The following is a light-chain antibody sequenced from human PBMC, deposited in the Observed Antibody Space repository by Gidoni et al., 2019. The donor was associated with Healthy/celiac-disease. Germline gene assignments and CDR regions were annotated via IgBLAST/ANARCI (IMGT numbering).Light chain of an antibody. CDR1: QGISSY. CDR2: AAS. J-gene: IGKJ2*01. V-gene: IGKV1-9*01. CDR3: QQLNSYPGGGVMYT. Sequence: DIQLTQSPSFLSASVGDRVTITCRASQGISSYLAWYQQKPGKAPKLLIYAASTLQSGVPSRFSGSGSGTEFTLTISSLQPEDFATYYCQQLNSYPGGGVMYTFGQGTKLEIK.